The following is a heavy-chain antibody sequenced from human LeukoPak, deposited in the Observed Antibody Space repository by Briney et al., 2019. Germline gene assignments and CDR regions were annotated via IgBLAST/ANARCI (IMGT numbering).Heavy chain of an antibody. V-gene: IGHV4-59*08. CDR1: GGSISSYY. J-gene: IGHJ4*02. CDR3: ARHPELPYDSTPGDY. D-gene: IGHD3-22*01. CDR2: IYYSGST. Sequence: PSETLSLTCTVSGGSISSYYWSWIRQPPGKGLEWIGYIYYSGSTNYNPSLKSRVTISVDTSKNQFSLKLSSVTAADTAVYYCARHPELPYDSTPGDYWGQGTLVTVST.